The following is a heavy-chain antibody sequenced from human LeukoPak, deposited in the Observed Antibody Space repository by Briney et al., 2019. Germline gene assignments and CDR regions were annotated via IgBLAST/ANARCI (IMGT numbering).Heavy chain of an antibody. Sequence: GGSLRLSCAASGFTFSSYAMHWVRQAPGKGLEWVAVISYDGSNKYYADSEKGRLTISRDNSKNTLYLQMNSLRAEDTAVYYCARDRFELLRSYSYGMDVWGQGTTVTVSS. J-gene: IGHJ6*02. D-gene: IGHD1-26*01. V-gene: IGHV3-30-3*01. CDR3: ARDRFELLRSYSYGMDV. CDR1: GFTFSSYA. CDR2: ISYDGSNK.